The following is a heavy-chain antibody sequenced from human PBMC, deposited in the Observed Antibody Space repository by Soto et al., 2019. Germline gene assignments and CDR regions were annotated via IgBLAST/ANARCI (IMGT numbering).Heavy chain of an antibody. Sequence: GGSLRLSCAASGFTYSTYTMHWVRQAPGKGLEWVAVISYDGNNKFYADSVKGRFTISRDSTKQTLYLQMNSLRPDDTAMYYCAGLDTSMVKTPGYWGQGTLVTVSS. CDR3: AGLDTSMVKTPGY. CDR2: ISYDGNNK. D-gene: IGHD5-18*01. CDR1: GFTYSTYT. V-gene: IGHV3-30-3*01. J-gene: IGHJ4*02.